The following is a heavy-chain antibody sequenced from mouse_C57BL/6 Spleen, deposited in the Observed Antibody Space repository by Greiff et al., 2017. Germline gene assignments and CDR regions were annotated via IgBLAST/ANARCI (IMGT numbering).Heavy chain of an antibody. CDR3: TRDSALYFDY. V-gene: IGHV1-15*01. Sequence: QVQLKESGAELVRPGASVTLSCKASGYTFTDYEMHWVKQTPVHGLEWIGAIAPEPGGTANNPKIQGKAILTADKYNSTASMEHRSLTSEDSAVYYCTRDSALYFDYWGQSTTLTVSS. CDR2: IAPEPGGT. D-gene: IGHD3-2*01. CDR1: GYTFTDYE. J-gene: IGHJ2*01.